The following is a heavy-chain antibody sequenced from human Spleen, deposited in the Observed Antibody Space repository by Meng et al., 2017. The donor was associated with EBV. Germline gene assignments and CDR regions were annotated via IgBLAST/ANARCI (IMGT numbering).Heavy chain of an antibody. J-gene: IGHJ4*02. CDR3: ARDVYSGYDRLGY. V-gene: IGHV1-18*01. Sequence: VQLVQSGADVKKPGSSVKVSCKAFGYTFNNFGISWVRQAPGQGLEWMGWISPYNGNTVYAQKLQGRVSMTTDTSTNTAYMELWSLRSDDTAVYYCARDVYSGYDRLGYWGQGTLVTVSS. D-gene: IGHD5-12*01. CDR2: ISPYNGNT. CDR1: GYTFNNFG.